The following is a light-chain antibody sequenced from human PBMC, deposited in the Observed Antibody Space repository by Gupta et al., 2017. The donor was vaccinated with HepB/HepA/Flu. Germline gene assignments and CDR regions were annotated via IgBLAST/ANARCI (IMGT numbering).Light chain of an antibody. CDR1: QGISSS. J-gene: IGKJ4*02. CDR2: AAS. V-gene: IGKV1-9*01. CDR3: QQISSYPLT. Sequence: DIQLTQSPSLLSASVGDRVIITCRASQGISSSLAWFQQKPGRAPNLLIYAASTLESGVPSRFSGSGSGTEFTLTISSLQPEDFATYYCQQISSYPLTFGPGTKVEIK.